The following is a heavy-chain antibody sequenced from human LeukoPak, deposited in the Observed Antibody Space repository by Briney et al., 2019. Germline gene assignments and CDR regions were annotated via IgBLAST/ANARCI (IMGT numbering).Heavy chain of an antibody. Sequence: SETLSLTCGVSGGSINGYYWGWIRQPPGKGLEWIGWIHSTGTTKYDPSLTGRVTISVTTSKNQFSLKLTSVTAADTAFYYCARYATRNCPNWFDPWGRGTLVTVSS. J-gene: IGHJ5*02. V-gene: IGHV4-59*01. D-gene: IGHD2-15*01. CDR2: IHSTGTT. CDR3: ARYATRNCPNWFDP. CDR1: GGSINGYY.